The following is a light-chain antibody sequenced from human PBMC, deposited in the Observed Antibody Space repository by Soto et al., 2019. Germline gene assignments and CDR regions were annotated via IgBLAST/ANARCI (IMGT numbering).Light chain of an antibody. Sequence: QSVLTQPPSASGSPGQSVTIPCTGTYSDVGGYNYVSWYQQHPGKAPKLMIYEVSNRPSGVSNRFSGSKSGNTASLTISGLQAEDEADYYCSSYTSSSTLGVFGGGTKLTVL. CDR3: SSYTSSSTLGV. CDR1: YSDVGGYNY. J-gene: IGLJ3*02. CDR2: EVS. V-gene: IGLV2-14*01.